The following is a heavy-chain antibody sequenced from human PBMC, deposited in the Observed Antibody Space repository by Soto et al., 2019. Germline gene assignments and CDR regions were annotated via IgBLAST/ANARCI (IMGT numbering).Heavy chain of an antibody. J-gene: IGHJ4*02. V-gene: IGHV4-39*01. CDR1: GGSIISSSYY. Sequence: SETLSLTCTVSGGSIISSSYYWVWIRQPPGKGLEWIGSIYYSGSTYYSPSLKSRVTISVDTSKTQFSLKLSSVTAADTAMYYCARLPLSRGVRSYFDYWGQGTLVTVS. D-gene: IGHD3-10*01. CDR3: ARLPLSRGVRSYFDY. CDR2: IYYSGST.